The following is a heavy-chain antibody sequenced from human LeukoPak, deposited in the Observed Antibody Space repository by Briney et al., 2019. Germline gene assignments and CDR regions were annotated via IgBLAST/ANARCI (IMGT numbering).Heavy chain of an antibody. Sequence: GGSLRLPCAASGFTVSGNYMSWVRQAPGKGLEWVSVIYSGGSTYYADSVKGRFTISRDNSKNTLYLQMNSLRAEDTAVYYCAKVGYCSSTSCRRGAFDIWGQGTMVTVSS. CDR2: IYSGGST. CDR3: AKVGYCSSTSCRRGAFDI. D-gene: IGHD2-2*03. V-gene: IGHV3-66*01. CDR1: GFTVSGNY. J-gene: IGHJ3*02.